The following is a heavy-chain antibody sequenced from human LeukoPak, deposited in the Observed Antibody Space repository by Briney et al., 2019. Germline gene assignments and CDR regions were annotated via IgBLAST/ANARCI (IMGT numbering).Heavy chain of an antibody. CDR2: ISWDGGST. CDR1: GFTFDDYT. D-gene: IGHD6-6*01. J-gene: IGHJ6*03. V-gene: IGHV3-43*01. CDR3: ASPNPRIAARPYYYYYMDV. Sequence: GGSLRLSCAASGFTFDDYTMHWVRQAPGKGLEWVSLISWDGGSTYYADSVKGRFTISRDNAKNSLYLQMNSLRAEDTAVYYCASPNPRIAARPYYYYYMDVWGKGTTVTVSS.